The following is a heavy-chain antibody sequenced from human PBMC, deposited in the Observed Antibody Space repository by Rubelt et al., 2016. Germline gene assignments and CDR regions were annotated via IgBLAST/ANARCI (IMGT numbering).Heavy chain of an antibody. CDR3: ARTYYYDSSGRTNQYYFDY. D-gene: IGHD3-22*01. Sequence: QVQLQQWGAGLLKPSETLSLTCAVYGGSFSGYYWSWIRQPPGKGLEWIGEINHSGSTNYNPSLKSRVTISVDTSKNQFSLKLGAVTAADTAVYYCARTYYYDSSGRTNQYYFDYGGQGTLVTVSS. J-gene: IGHJ4*02. CDR1: GGSFSGYY. V-gene: IGHV4-34*01. CDR2: INHSGST.